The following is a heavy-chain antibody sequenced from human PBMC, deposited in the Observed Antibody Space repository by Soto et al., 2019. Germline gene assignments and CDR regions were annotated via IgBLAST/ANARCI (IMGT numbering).Heavy chain of an antibody. CDR2: VYYDGTT. J-gene: IGHJ5*02. CDR3: ARPVPPRTSTAWFDP. D-gene: IGHD3-10*01. V-gene: IGHV4-59*01. CDR1: GGSLSTYY. Sequence: SETLSLTCTVSGGSLSTYYWTWIRQAPEKGLEWIGNVYYDGTTKFNPALQSRLTMSVDTSKNQFSLRLTSVTAADTAVYYCARPVPPRTSTAWFDPWGQGTRVTVSS.